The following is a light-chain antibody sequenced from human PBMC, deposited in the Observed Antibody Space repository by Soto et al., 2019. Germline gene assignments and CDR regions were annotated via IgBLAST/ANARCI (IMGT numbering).Light chain of an antibody. CDR3: QQYGSSPRT. V-gene: IGKV3-20*01. CDR1: QSVSSSY. Sequence: EIVLTQSPGTLSLSPGERATLSCRASQSVSSSYLAWYQQKPGQAPRLLIYGASSRATRIPDRLSGSGSGTDLTSMLSRLEPEDFAVYYCQQYGSSPRTFGQGTKVEIK. J-gene: IGKJ1*01. CDR2: GAS.